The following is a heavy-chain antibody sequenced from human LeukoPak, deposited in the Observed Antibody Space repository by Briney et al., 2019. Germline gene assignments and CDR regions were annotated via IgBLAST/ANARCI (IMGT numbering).Heavy chain of an antibody. Sequence: GGSLRLSCAASGFDFSSNWMHWVRHAPGQGLVWVSRIKGDGISTNYADSVKGRFTISRDIAKNTLYLQMNSLRAEDTGVYYCAKDHYWRIDYWGRGTLVTVSS. CDR2: IKGDGIST. V-gene: IGHV3-74*01. CDR3: AKDHYWRIDY. CDR1: GFDFSSNW. D-gene: IGHD3-3*01. J-gene: IGHJ4*02.